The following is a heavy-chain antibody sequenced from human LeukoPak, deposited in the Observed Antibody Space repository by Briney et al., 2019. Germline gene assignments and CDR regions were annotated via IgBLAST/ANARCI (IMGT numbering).Heavy chain of an antibody. CDR1: GFTFSSYW. J-gene: IGHJ4*02. CDR3: AKDPEGRIAAAGSDY. D-gene: IGHD6-13*01. CDR2: INTDGSST. V-gene: IGHV3-74*01. Sequence: GGSLRLSCAASGFTFSSYWMHWVRQAPGKGLVWVSRINTDGSSTSYADSVKGRFTISRDNAKNTLYLQMNSLRAEDTAVYYCAKDPEGRIAAAGSDYWGQGTLVTVSS.